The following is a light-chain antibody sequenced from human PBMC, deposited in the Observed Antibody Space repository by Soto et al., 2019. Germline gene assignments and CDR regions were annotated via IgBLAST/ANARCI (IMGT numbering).Light chain of an antibody. J-gene: IGLJ2*01. CDR1: SSNIGNNY. Sequence: QSVLTQPPSVSAAPGQKVTISCSGSSSNIGNNYVSWYQQLPGTAPKLLIYDNNKRPSGIPDRFSGSKSGTSATLGITGFQTGDEADYYCGSWDSRLSAVFGGGTKVTVL. V-gene: IGLV1-51*01. CDR2: DNN. CDR3: GSWDSRLSAV.